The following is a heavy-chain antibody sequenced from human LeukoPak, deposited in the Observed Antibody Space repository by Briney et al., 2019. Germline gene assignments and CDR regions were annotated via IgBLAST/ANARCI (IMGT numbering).Heavy chain of an antibody. Sequence: ASVKVSCKASGYTFTSYGISWVRQAPGQGLEWMGWISAYNGNTNYAQKLQGRVTMTTDTSTSTAYMELRSLRSDDTAVYYCASQSYSSSWYDNYYYYMDVWGKGTTVTISS. CDR3: ASQSYSSSWYDNYYYYMDV. CDR2: ISAYNGNT. V-gene: IGHV1-18*01. CDR1: GYTFTSYG. D-gene: IGHD6-13*01. J-gene: IGHJ6*03.